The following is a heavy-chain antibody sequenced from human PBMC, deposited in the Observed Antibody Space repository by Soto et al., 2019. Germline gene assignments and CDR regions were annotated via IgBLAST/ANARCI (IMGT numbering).Heavy chain of an antibody. CDR2: IKQDGSEK. D-gene: IGHD6-6*01. CDR1: GFTFSSYA. J-gene: IGHJ4*02. CDR3: AREGYSSSSAPLDY. V-gene: IGHV3-7*03. Sequence: GGSLRLSCAASGFTFSSYAMSWVRQAPGKGLEWVANIKQDGSEKYYVDSVKGRFTISRDNAKNSLYLQMNSLRAEDTAVYYCAREGYSSSSAPLDYWGQGTLVTVSS.